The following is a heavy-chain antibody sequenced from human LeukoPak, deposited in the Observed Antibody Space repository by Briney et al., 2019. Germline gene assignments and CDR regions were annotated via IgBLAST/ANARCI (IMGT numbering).Heavy chain of an antibody. CDR3: ARGGPCDY. Sequence: AGGSLRLSCAASGFTVNSNYMSWVRQAPGKGLEWVSVIYSGGNTYYADSVKGRFTISRDNSKNTLYLQMNSLRAEDTAVYYCARGGPCDYWGQGTLVTVSS. CDR1: GFTVNSNY. V-gene: IGHV3-53*01. CDR2: IYSGGNT. J-gene: IGHJ4*02.